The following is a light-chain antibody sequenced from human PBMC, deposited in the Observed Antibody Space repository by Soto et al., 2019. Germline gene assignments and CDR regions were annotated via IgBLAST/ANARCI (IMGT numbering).Light chain of an antibody. Sequence: QSALTQPPSASGSPGRSVTISCTGTSSDIGGYDYVSWYQQHPGKAPKLMIYEVTKRPSGVPDRFSGSKSGNTASLTVSGLQAEDEADYYCASFAGNNHVVFGGGTTLTVL. V-gene: IGLV2-8*01. CDR2: EVT. J-gene: IGLJ2*01. CDR1: SSDIGGYDY. CDR3: ASFAGNNHVV.